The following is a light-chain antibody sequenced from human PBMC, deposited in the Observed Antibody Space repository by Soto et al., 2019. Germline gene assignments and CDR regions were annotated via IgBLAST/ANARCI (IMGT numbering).Light chain of an antibody. CDR3: QQYCSSLSIT. J-gene: IGKJ5*01. CDR1: QSVSSSY. Sequence: EIVLTQSPGTLSLSPGERVTLSCRASQSVSSSYLAWYQQKPGQAPRLLIYGASSRATGISDRFSGSGSGTDFTLTISRLEPEDFAVYYGQQYCSSLSITFGQGTRLENK. CDR2: GAS. V-gene: IGKV3-20*01.